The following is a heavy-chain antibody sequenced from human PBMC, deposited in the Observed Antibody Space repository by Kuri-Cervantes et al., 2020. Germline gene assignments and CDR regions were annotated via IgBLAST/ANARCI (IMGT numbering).Heavy chain of an antibody. D-gene: IGHD3-22*01. CDR2: IYHSGST. V-gene: IGHV4-4*02. J-gene: IGHJ5*02. CDR1: GGSISSSNR. Sequence: SETLSLTCAVSGGSISSSNRWSRVRQPPGKGLEWIGEIYHSGSTNYNPSLKSRVTISVDKSKNQFSLKLSSVTAADTAVYYCASWYYDSSGYPPDWFDPWGQGTLVTVSS. CDR3: ASWYYDSSGYPPDWFDP.